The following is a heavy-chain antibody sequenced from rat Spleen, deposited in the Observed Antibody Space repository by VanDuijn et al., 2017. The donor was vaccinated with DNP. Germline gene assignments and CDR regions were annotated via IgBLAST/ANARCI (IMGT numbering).Heavy chain of an antibody. V-gene: IGHV5-58*01. D-gene: IGHD1-11*01. J-gene: IGHJ2*01. CDR2: ISTGGGNT. Sequence: EVQLVETGGGLVQPGRSLKLSCVASGFTFSSYWMYWIRQAPGKGLEWVASISTGGGNTYYRGSVKGRFTISRDNAKSTLYLQMDSLRSEETATYYCARQTTALYFDYWGQGVMVTVSS. CDR3: ARQTTALYFDY. CDR1: GFTFSSYW.